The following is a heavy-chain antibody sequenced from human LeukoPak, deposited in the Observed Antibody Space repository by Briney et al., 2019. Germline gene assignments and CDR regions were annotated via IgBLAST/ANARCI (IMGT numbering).Heavy chain of an antibody. D-gene: IGHD1-26*01. J-gene: IGHJ4*02. CDR3: ASGYSGGSNFDY. Sequence: PGGSLRLSCAASGFTFSSYAMHWVRQAPGKGLEYVSAISSNGGSTYYANSVKGRFTISRDNSKNTLYLQMGSLRAEDMAVYYCASGYSGGSNFDYWGQGTLVTVSS. CDR2: ISSNGGST. CDR1: GFTFSSYA. V-gene: IGHV3-64*01.